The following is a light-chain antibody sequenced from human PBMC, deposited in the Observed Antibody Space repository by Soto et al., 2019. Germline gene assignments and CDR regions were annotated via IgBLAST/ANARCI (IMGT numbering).Light chain of an antibody. V-gene: IGKV2-28*01. Sequence: DIVMTQSPLSLPVTPGEPASISCRSSQSLLNSNGYNYLDWYLQKPGQSPQLLIYLGSNRASGVPDRFSGSGSGTYFTLISSRVEAEDVGVYYGMQALQSPPLTVGHVTRLEIK. CDR2: LGS. CDR1: QSLLNSNGYNY. J-gene: IGKJ5*01. CDR3: MQALQSPPLT.